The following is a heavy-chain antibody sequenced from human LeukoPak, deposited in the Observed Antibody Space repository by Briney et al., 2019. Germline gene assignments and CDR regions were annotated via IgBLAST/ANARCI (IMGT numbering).Heavy chain of an antibody. CDR1: GFTLSSCG. CDR2: IWYDGSNT. D-gene: IGHD3-16*02. V-gene: IGHV3-33*01. Sequence: GGSLRLSCGAWGFTLSSCGMHGVRESPGKGVEWVAVIWYDGSNTYYADSVKGRFTLSRDNSKNTLYLQMNSLRAEDTAVYYCGRGYPGYGMDVWGQGTTVTVSS. J-gene: IGHJ6*02. CDR3: GRGYPGYGMDV.